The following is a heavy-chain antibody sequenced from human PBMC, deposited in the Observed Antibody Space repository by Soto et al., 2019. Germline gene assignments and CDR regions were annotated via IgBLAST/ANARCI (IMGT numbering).Heavy chain of an antibody. D-gene: IGHD6-19*01. CDR3: VRDQQTITVAGTSDYYYGMDV. J-gene: IGHJ6*02. V-gene: IGHV4-59*01. Sequence: SATLSLTCTVSGGSISSYYWSWIRQPPGKGLERFGYIYYSGSTNYNPSLKSRVTISVDTSKNQFSLMLSSVTAADTAVYYFVRDQQTITVAGTSDYYYGMDVWGQGTTVTVSS. CDR2: IYYSGST. CDR1: GGSISSYY.